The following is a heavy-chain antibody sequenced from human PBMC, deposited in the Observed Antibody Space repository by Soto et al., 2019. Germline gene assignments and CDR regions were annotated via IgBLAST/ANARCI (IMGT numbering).Heavy chain of an antibody. Sequence: QVQLVESGGGVVQPGRSLRLSCAASGFTFNTYGMTWVRQPPGKGLAWVAVISYDGSRKFYADSVKGRFTISRDNSKNTVYLQMNSLRGEDTAVYYCAKDHTSGWSSDSWGQGTLVSVSS. CDR2: ISYDGSRK. V-gene: IGHV3-30*18. D-gene: IGHD6-19*01. CDR1: GFTFNTYG. J-gene: IGHJ4*02. CDR3: AKDHTSGWSSDS.